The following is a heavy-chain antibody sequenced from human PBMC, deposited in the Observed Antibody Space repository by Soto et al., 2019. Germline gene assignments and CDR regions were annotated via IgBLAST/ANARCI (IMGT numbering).Heavy chain of an antibody. CDR2: IIPIFGTA. J-gene: IGHJ4*02. Sequence: QVQLVQSGAEVKKPGSSVKVSCKASGGTFSSYAISWVRQAPGQGLEWMGGIIPIFGTANYAQKFQGRVTITADESTSTAYMELSSLRSEDTAVYYCAREPPYSSSWYLHGGGFFDYWGQGTLVTVSS. D-gene: IGHD6-13*01. V-gene: IGHV1-69*01. CDR3: AREPPYSSSWYLHGGGFFDY. CDR1: GGTFSSYA.